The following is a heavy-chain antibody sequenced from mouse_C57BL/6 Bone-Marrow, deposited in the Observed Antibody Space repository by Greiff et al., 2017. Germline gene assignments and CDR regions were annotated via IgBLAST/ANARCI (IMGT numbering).Heavy chain of an antibody. D-gene: IGHD2-14*01. CDR3: TRGVRDWYVGV. J-gene: IGHJ1*03. Sequence: QVQLQQSGAELVRPGASVKLSCKASGYTFTDYEMNCVKQTPVHGLEWIGAIDPETCGTAYNKKFKGKAKLTADNASSPAYMELRSLTSEDSAVYYCTRGVRDWYVGVWGTGTTGTVSS. V-gene: IGHV1-23*01. CDR1: GYTFTDYE. CDR2: IDPETCGT.